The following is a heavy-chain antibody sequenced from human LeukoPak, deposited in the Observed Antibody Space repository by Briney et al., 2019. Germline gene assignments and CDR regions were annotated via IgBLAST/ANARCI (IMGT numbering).Heavy chain of an antibody. CDR2: IYYSGST. CDR1: GDSISSYY. J-gene: IGHJ4*02. CDR3: ARTPRSGSYYVPHTYFDY. D-gene: IGHD1-26*01. Sequence: PSETLSLTCTVSGDSISSYYWSWIRQPPGRGLEWIGYIYYSGSTTYNPALKSRVTMSVDTSKTPFSLKLSSVTAADAAMYSCARTPRSGSYYVPHTYFDYWGQGTLVTVSS. V-gene: IGHV4-59*01.